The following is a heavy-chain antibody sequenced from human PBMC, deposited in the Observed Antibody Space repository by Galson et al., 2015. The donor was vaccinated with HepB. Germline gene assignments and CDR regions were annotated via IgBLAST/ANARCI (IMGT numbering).Heavy chain of an antibody. CDR3: ARGGSGSYQAFQQSAPGNWFGP. V-gene: IGHV1-69*13. J-gene: IGHJ5*02. D-gene: IGHD1-26*01. CDR2: IIPIFGTA. CDR1: GGTFSSYA. Sequence: SVKVSCKASGGTFSSYAISWVRQAPGQGLEWMGGIIPIFGTANYAQKFQGRVTITADESTSTAYMELSSLRSEDTAVYYCARGGSGSYQAFQQSAPGNWFGPWGQGTLVTVSS.